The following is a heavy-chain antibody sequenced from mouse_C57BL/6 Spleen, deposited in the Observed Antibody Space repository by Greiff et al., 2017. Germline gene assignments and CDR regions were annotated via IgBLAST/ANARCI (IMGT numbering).Heavy chain of an antibody. CDR2: IYPGSGST. CDR1: GYTFTSYW. V-gene: IGHV1-55*01. Sequence: QVQLQQPGAELVKPGASVKMSCKASGYTFTSYWITWVKQRPGQGLEWIGDIYPGSGSTNYNEKFKSKGTLTVDTSSSTAYMQLSSLTSEDSAVYYCARGVYDHFRFDDWGQGTTLTVSS. CDR3: ARGVYDHFRFDD. J-gene: IGHJ2*01. D-gene: IGHD2-3*01.